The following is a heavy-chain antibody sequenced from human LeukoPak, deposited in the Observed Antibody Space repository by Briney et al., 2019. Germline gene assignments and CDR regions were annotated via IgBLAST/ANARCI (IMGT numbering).Heavy chain of an antibody. Sequence: GASVKVSCKASGYTFTSYYMHWVRQAPGQGLEWMGIINPSGGSTSYAQKFQGRVTMTRDTSTSTVYTELSSLRSEDTAVYYCARAPPSGQLWSPPNYWGQGTLVTVSS. D-gene: IGHD5-18*01. V-gene: IGHV1-46*03. J-gene: IGHJ4*02. CDR3: ARAPPSGQLWSPPNY. CDR1: GYTFTSYY. CDR2: INPSGGST.